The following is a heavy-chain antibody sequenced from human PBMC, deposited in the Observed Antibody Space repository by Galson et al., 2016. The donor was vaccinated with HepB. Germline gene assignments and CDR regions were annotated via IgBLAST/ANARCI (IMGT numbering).Heavy chain of an antibody. CDR2: ITSSSSYN. V-gene: IGHV3-21*01. J-gene: IGHJ6*02. CDR1: GFTFSSFA. D-gene: IGHD3-3*01. CDR3: ARAAPPDHYDFWSGYYPSPYGMDV. Sequence: SLRLSCAASGFTFSSFAMNWVRQAPGKGLEWVSSITSSSSYNYYADSVKGRFTISRDNAKNSLYLQMNGLRAEDTAVYYCARAAPPDHYDFWSGYYPSPYGMDVWGQGTTVTVSS.